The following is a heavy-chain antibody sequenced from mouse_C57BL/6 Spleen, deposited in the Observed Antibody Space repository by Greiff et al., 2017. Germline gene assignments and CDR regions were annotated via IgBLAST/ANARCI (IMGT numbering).Heavy chain of an antibody. D-gene: IGHD1-1*01. CDR2: INPSSGYT. CDR1: GYTFTSYW. J-gene: IGHJ3*01. V-gene: IGHV1-7*01. Sequence: QVQLQQSGAELAKPGASVKLSCKASGYTFTSYWMHWVKQRPGQGLEWIGYINPSSGYTKYNQKFKDKATLTADKSSSTAYMQLSRLTYEDSAVYYCARGDYGSSSWFAYWGQGTLVTVSA. CDR3: ARGDYGSSSWFAY.